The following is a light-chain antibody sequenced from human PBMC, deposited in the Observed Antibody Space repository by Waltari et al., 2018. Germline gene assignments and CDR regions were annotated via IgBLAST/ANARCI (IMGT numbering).Light chain of an antibody. CDR1: QKINGY. CDR3: QQTYSTPGIT. J-gene: IGKJ5*01. V-gene: IGKV1-39*01. CDR2: GAS. Sequence: DIQMTQSPSSLSASVGDRVTITCRAGQKINGYLNWYQHKPGKAPKLLIYGASNLQTGVPSRFSGSESGTDFTLTINSLQPEDVATYFCQQTYSTPGITFGQGTRLEI.